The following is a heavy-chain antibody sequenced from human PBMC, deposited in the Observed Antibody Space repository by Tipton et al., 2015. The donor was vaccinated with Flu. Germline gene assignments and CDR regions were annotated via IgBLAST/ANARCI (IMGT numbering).Heavy chain of an antibody. CDR1: GFSFNTHG. Sequence: GSLRLSCAASGFSFNTHGMNWVRQAPGKRLEWVSSISSSGDYLFYADSVKGRFTISRDNAKNSLFLQLNSLTAEDTAVYYCARERGVDYVGNYAFDVWGRGTTVTVSS. D-gene: IGHD4-17*01. V-gene: IGHV3-21*01. CDR3: ARERGVDYVGNYAFDV. J-gene: IGHJ3*01. CDR2: ISSSGDYL.